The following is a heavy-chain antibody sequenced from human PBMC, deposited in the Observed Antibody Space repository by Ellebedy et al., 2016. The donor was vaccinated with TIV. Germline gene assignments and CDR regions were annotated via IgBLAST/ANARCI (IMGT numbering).Heavy chain of an antibody. D-gene: IGHD5-18*01. Sequence: KVSCKGSGYSFTSYWIGWVRQMPGKGLEWMGFIYPGDSDTRYSPSFQGQVTISADKSISTAYLQWSSLKASDTAMYYCARLGYSYGYWGDTIAYWGQGTLVTVSS. J-gene: IGHJ4*02. CDR2: IYPGDSDT. CDR3: ARLGYSYGYWGDTIAY. V-gene: IGHV5-51*01. CDR1: GYSFTSYW.